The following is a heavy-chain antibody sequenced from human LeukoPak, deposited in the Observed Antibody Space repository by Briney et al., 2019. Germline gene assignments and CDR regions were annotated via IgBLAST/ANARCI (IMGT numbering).Heavy chain of an antibody. CDR2: IKQDGSEK. D-gene: IGHD3-3*01. J-gene: IGHJ5*02. CDR1: GFTFSSYW. Sequence: GGSLRLSCSASGFTFSSYWMSWVRQAPGKGLEWVANIKQDGSEKYYVDSVKGRFTISRDNAKNSLYLQMNSLRAEDTAVYYCAREGSDFWSGYLNWFDPWGQGTLVTVSS. CDR3: AREGSDFWSGYLNWFDP. V-gene: IGHV3-7*01.